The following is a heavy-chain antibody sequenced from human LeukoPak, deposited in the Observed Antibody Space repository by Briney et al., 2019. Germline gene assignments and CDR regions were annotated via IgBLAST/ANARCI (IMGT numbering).Heavy chain of an antibody. J-gene: IGHJ3*02. CDR1: GFTFSSYA. CDR2: IIPIFGTA. V-gene: IGHV1-69*01. CDR3: ARVAGDRDAFDI. D-gene: IGHD7-27*01. Sequence: PGGSLRLSCAASGFTFSSYAISWVRQAPGQGLEWMGGIIPIFGTANYAQKFQGRVTITADESTSTAYMELSSLRSEDTAVYYCARVAGDRDAFDIWGQGTMVTVSS.